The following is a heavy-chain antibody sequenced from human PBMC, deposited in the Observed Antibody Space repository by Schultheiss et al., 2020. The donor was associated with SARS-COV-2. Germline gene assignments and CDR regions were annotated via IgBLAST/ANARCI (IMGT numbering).Heavy chain of an antibody. J-gene: IGHJ6*02. CDR2: ISEDSSRT. CDR3: ARYGVTGADRFGMDV. Sequence: GGSLRLSCAASGFTFDDYGMHWVRQAPGKGLEWVSLISEDSSRTYYADSVKGRFTISRDNAKNSLYLQMNSLRAEDTAVYYCARYGVTGADRFGMDVWGQGTTVTVSS. D-gene: IGHD1-26*01. CDR1: GFTFDDYG. V-gene: IGHV3-43*02.